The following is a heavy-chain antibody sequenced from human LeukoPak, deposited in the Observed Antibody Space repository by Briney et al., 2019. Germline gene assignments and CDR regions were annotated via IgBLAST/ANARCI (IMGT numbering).Heavy chain of an antibody. V-gene: IGHV4-34*01. CDR1: GGSFSGYY. CDR2: INHSGST. Sequence: SGTLSLTCAVYGGSFSGYYWSWIRQPPGKGLEWIGEINHSGSTNYNPSLKGRVTISVDTSKNQFSLKLSSVTAADTAVYYCARHRVITMVRGVKYWFDPWGQGTLVTVSS. D-gene: IGHD3-10*01. CDR3: ARHRVITMVRGVKYWFDP. J-gene: IGHJ5*02.